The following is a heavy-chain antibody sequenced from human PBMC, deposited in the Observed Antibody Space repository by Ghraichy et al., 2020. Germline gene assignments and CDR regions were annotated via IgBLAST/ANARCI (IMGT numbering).Heavy chain of an antibody. J-gene: IGHJ4*02. V-gene: IGHV4-34*01. CDR3: ARWTFGDYGKTQY. D-gene: IGHD4-17*01. CDR1: VGSSSKYY. CDR2: VCHSGNT. Sequence: SQTLSLTCAVHVGSSSKYYWSCIRPPLWKGLEWIGEVCHSGNTTYNPSLASRVTVPVDTSKNQLSLKLNSVTAADTAVYLCARWTFGDYGKTQYWGQGTLVSVSS.